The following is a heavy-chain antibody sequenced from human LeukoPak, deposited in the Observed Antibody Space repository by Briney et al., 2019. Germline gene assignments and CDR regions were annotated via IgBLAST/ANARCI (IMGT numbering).Heavy chain of an antibody. Sequence: LSLTCTVSGGSISSSSYYWGWIRQPPGKGLEWVAVISYDGSNKYYADSVKGRFTISRDNSKNTLYLQMNSLRAEDTAVYYCARDPGGPFDYWGQGTLVTVSS. CDR3: ARDPGGPFDY. CDR2: ISYDGSNK. D-gene: IGHD2-15*01. CDR1: GGSISSSS. J-gene: IGHJ4*02. V-gene: IGHV3-30-3*01.